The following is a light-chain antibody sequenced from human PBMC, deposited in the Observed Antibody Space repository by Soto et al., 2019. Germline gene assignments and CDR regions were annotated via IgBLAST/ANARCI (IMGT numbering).Light chain of an antibody. CDR3: CAYTGFYSYV. CDR1: YSNIGAGFE. V-gene: IGLV1-40*01. J-gene: IGLJ1*01. Sequence: QSVLTQPPSVSGAPGQRVTISCSGSYSNIGAGFEVHWYQQYPGKAPKVMIYDVTKRPSGVPDRFSGSKSGNTASLTISGLQAEDEADYYCCAYTGFYSYVFGTGTKLTVL. CDR2: DVT.